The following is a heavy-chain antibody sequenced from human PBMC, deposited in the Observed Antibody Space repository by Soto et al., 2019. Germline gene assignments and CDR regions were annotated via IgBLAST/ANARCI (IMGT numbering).Heavy chain of an antibody. Sequence: GESLKISCKGSGYSFTSYWIGWVRQMPGKGLEWMGIIYPGDSDTRYSPSFQGQVTISADKSISTAYLQWSSLKASDTAMYYCARAGYCSGGSCYFRGYYYYMDVWGKGTTVTVSS. V-gene: IGHV5-51*01. CDR2: IYPGDSDT. D-gene: IGHD2-15*01. CDR1: GYSFTSYW. CDR3: ARAGYCSGGSCYFRGYYYYMDV. J-gene: IGHJ6*03.